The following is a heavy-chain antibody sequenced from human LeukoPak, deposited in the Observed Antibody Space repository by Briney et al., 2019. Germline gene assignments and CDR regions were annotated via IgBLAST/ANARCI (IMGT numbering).Heavy chain of an antibody. V-gene: IGHV4-39*01. D-gene: IGHD2-2*01. CDR2: IYYSGST. CDR1: GGSISSSSYY. Sequence: SETLSLTCTVSGGSISSSSYYWGWIRQPPGKGLEWIGSIYYSGSTYYNPSLKSRVTISVDTSKNQFSLKLSSVTAADTAVYYCARGLYQPFDPWGQGTLVTVSS. CDR3: ARGLYQPFDP. J-gene: IGHJ5*02.